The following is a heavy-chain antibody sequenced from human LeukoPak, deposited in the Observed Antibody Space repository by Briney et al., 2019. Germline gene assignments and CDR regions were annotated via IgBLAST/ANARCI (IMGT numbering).Heavy chain of an antibody. CDR2: INAGNGNT. J-gene: IGHJ5*02. Sequence: ASVKVSCKASGYTFTSYAMHWVRQAPGQRLEWMGWINAGNGNTKYLQKFQGRVTITRDTSASTAYMELSGLRSEDTAVYYCARAPRIAAAGTDNWFDPWGQGTLVTVSS. V-gene: IGHV1-3*01. D-gene: IGHD6-13*01. CDR1: GYTFTSYA. CDR3: ARAPRIAAAGTDNWFDP.